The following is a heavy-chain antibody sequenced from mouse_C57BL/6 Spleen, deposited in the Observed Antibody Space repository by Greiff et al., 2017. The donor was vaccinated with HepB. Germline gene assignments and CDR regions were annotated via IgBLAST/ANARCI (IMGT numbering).Heavy chain of an antibody. Sequence: EVQRVESGPGLVKPSQSLSLTCSVTGYSITSGYYWNWIRQFPGNKLEWMGYISYDGSNNYNPSLKNRISITRDTSKNQFFLKLNSVTTEDTATYYCARDHYDYDPWFAYWGQGTLVTVSA. CDR2: ISYDGSN. D-gene: IGHD2-4*01. CDR1: GYSITSGYY. V-gene: IGHV3-6*01. J-gene: IGHJ3*01. CDR3: ARDHYDYDPWFAY.